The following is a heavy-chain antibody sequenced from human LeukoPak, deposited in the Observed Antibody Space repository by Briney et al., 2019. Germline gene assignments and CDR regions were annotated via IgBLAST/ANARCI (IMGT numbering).Heavy chain of an antibody. V-gene: IGHV3-23*01. J-gene: IGHJ4*02. D-gene: IGHD3-16*02. Sequence: GGSLRLSCAASGFTFSSYSMSWVRQAPGKGLEWVSAISGSGGSTYYADSVKGRFTISRDNSKSTLYLQMNSLRAEDTAVYYCANALGVIAPFDYWGQGTLVTVSS. CDR1: GFTFSSYS. CDR3: ANALGVIAPFDY. CDR2: ISGSGGST.